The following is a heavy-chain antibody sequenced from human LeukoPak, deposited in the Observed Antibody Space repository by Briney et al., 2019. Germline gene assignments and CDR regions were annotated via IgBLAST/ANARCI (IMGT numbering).Heavy chain of an antibody. CDR1: GFNFDDYA. CDR2: IDSVSVNK. J-gene: IGHJ4*02. D-gene: IGHD3-10*01. Sequence: GGSLRLSCAASGFNFDDYAMSWVRQPPGKGLEWVSGIDSVSVNKHYADSVKGRFTISRDNAKNSLYLQMNSLRAEDTAVYYCAREIYYDSNFDYWGQGTLVTVSS. V-gene: IGHV3-20*04. CDR3: AREIYYDSNFDY.